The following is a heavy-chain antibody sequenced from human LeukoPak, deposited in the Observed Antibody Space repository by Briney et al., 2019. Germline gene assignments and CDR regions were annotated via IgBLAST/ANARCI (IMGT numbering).Heavy chain of an antibody. CDR3: ARGGAVAGPHYYYYYGMDV. V-gene: IGHV4-34*01. J-gene: IGHJ6*04. D-gene: IGHD6-19*01. CDR2: INHSGST. Sequence: SETLSLTCAVYGGSFSGYYWTWIRQPPGKGLEWIGEINHSGSTNYNPSLKSRVTISVDTSKNQFSLKLSSVTAADTAVYYCARGGAVAGPHYYYYYGMDVWAKGPRSPSPQ. CDR1: GGSFSGYY.